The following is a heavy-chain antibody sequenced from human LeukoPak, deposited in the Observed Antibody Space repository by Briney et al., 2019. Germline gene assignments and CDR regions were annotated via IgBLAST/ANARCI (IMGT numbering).Heavy chain of an antibody. CDR2: ISSSSSYI. CDR3: ARDLYYYDSRGAFDI. D-gene: IGHD3-22*01. J-gene: IGHJ3*02. V-gene: IGHV3-21*01. Sequence: GGSLRLSCAASGFTFSSYSMNWVRQAPGKGLEWVSSISSSSSYIYYADSVKGQFTISRDNAKNSLYLQMNSLRAEDTAVYYCARDLYYYDSRGAFDIWGQGTMVTVSS. CDR1: GFTFSSYS.